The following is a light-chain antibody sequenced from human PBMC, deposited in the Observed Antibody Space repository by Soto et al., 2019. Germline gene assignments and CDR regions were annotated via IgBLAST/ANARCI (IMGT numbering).Light chain of an antibody. CDR2: LGS. V-gene: IGKV2-28*01. CDR3: MQALQTPWT. J-gene: IGKJ1*01. Sequence: DIVMTQSPLSLPVTPGEPASISCRSSQSLLHSNGYNYLDWYLQKPRQSPQLLIYLGSNRASGAPDRFSGSGSGTDFTLKISRVEAEDVGVYYCMQALQTPWTFGQGTKVEIK. CDR1: QSLLHSNGYNY.